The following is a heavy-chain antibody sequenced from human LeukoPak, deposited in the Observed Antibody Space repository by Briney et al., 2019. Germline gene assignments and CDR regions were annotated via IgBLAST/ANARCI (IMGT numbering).Heavy chain of an antibody. V-gene: IGHV1-24*01. Sequence: GASVKVSCKVSGYTLTELSMHWVRQAPGKGLEWMGGFDPEDGETIYAQKFQGRVTMTKDTSTDTAYMELSSLRSEDTAVYYCATVRYDSSGYYLSFGNYWGQGTLVTVSS. CDR1: GYTLTELS. CDR3: ATVRYDSSGYYLSFGNY. D-gene: IGHD3-22*01. CDR2: FDPEDGET. J-gene: IGHJ4*02.